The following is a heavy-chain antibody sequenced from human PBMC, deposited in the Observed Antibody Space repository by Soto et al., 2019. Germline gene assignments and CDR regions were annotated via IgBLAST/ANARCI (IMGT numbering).Heavy chain of an antibody. CDR1: GGSISSYY. D-gene: IGHD3-10*01. CDR3: ARTYRMVRGVITTFDY. CDR2: IYYSGST. Sequence: PSETLSLTCTVSGGSISSYYWSWIRQPPGKGLEWIGYIYYSGSTNYNPSLKSRVTISVDTSKNQFSLKLSSVTAADTAVYYCARTYRMVRGVITTFDYWGQGTLVTVSS. V-gene: IGHV4-59*08. J-gene: IGHJ4*02.